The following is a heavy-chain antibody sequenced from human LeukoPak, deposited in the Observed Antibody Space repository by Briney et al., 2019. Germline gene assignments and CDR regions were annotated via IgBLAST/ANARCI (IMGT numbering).Heavy chain of an antibody. D-gene: IGHD6-6*01. J-gene: IGHJ4*02. CDR3: AREGSSGRFFGY. V-gene: IGHV3-53*01. Sequence: GGSLRLSCAASGFTVSSNYMSWVRQAPGKGLEWVSVIYSGGSTYYADSVKGQFTISRDNSKNTLYLQMNSLRAEDTAVYYCAREGSSGRFFGYWGQGTLVTVSS. CDR2: IYSGGST. CDR1: GFTVSSNY.